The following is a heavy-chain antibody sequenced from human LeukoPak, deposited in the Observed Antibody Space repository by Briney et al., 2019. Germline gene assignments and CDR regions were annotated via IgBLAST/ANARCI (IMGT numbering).Heavy chain of an antibody. J-gene: IGHJ3*02. CDR2: IYYSGST. V-gene: IGHV4-39*01. Sequence: PSETLSLTCTVSGGSISSSSYYWGWIRQPPGKGLEWIGRIYYSGSTYYNPSLKSRVTISVDTSKNQFSLKLSSVTAADTAVYYCARHRRRLPWGRSDAFDIWGQGTMATVSS. CDR3: ARHRRRLPWGRSDAFDI. D-gene: IGHD3-16*01. CDR1: GGSISSSSYY.